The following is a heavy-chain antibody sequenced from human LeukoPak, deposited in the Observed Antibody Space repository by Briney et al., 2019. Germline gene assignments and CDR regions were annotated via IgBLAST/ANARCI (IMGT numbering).Heavy chain of an antibody. CDR1: GYTFTGYY. Sequence: ASVKVSCKASGYTFTGYYMHWVRQAPGQGLEWMGWINPNSGGTNYAQKFQGRVTMTRDTSISTAYMELSRLRFDDTAVYYCARVRTYYYDSSGYYVDYWGQGTLVTVSS. D-gene: IGHD3-22*01. J-gene: IGHJ4*02. CDR2: INPNSGGT. V-gene: IGHV1-2*02. CDR3: ARVRTYYYDSSGYYVDY.